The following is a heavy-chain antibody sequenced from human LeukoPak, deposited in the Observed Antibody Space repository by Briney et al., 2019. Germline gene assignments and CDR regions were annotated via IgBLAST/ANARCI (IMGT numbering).Heavy chain of an antibody. Sequence: PSETLSLTCTVSGGSISSRNYYWGWIRQPPGEGLEWIGKISDSGNTYYSPSLRSRVTISIDTSKNQFSLKLSSVTAADTAVYYCARRLRGHYGYSDYWGQGTLVTVSS. V-gene: IGHV4-39*01. D-gene: IGHD4-17*01. CDR1: GGSISSRNYY. J-gene: IGHJ4*02. CDR3: ARRLRGHYGYSDY. CDR2: ISDSGNT.